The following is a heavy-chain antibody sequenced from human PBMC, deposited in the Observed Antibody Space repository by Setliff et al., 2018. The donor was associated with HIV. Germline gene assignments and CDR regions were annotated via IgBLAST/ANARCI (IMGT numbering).Heavy chain of an antibody. CDR1: GFTFSNDA. D-gene: IGHD2-2*01. CDR2: ITSSGDNT. CDR3: AKSRITSQYDALDI. Sequence: PGGSLRLSCAAAGFTFSNDAMTWVRQAPGKGLEWVSVITSSGDNTYYADFVKGRFTSSRDNSKNTVYLQMNSLRVDDTAVYYCAKSRITSQYDALDIWGQGTMVTVSS. J-gene: IGHJ3*02. V-gene: IGHV3-23*01.